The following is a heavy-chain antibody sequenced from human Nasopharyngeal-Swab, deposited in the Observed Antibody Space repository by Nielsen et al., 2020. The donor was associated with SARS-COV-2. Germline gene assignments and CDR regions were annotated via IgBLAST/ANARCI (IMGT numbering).Heavy chain of an antibody. CDR2: LHSDGSGT. D-gene: IGHD5-24*01. J-gene: IGHJ4*02. CDR3: ARGGDGYSMDY. V-gene: IGHV3-74*01. CDR1: GFTISRYW. Sequence: GGSLRLSCAASGFTISRYWMLWVRHAPGKGLVWVSRLHSDGSGTTYADSVRGRFTISRDNAKNTLYLQMNSLRAEDTAVYYCARGGDGYSMDYWGQGTLATVSS.